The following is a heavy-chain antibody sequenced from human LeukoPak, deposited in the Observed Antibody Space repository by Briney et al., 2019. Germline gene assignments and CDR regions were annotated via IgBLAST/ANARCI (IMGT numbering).Heavy chain of an antibody. CDR2: IIPIFGTA. Sequence: ASVKVSCKASGGTFSSYAISWVRQAPGQGLEWMGGIIPIFGTANYAQKFQGRVTITADESTSTAYMELSSLRSEDTAVYYCASLVDNWFDPWGQGTLVTVSS. CDR1: GGTFSSYA. V-gene: IGHV1-69*13. D-gene: IGHD2-15*01. CDR3: ASLVDNWFDP. J-gene: IGHJ5*02.